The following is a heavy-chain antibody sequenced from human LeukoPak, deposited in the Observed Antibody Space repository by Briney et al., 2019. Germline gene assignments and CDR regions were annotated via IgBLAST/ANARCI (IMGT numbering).Heavy chain of an antibody. CDR1: GFTFSSYA. V-gene: IGHV3-23*01. D-gene: IGHD6-13*01. CDR3: AKDASSWRGYYDY. CDR2: ISGSAGST. J-gene: IGHJ4*02. Sequence: PGGSLRLSCAASGFTFSSYAMSWVHQAPGKGLEWVSTISGSAGSTNYADSVRRRYTIHRDNSKNKLYLQLNSLRAEDTAVYYCAKDASSWRGYYDYWGQGTLVTVSS.